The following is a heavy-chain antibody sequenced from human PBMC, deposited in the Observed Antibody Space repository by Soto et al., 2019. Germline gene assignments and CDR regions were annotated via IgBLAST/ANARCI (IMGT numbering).Heavy chain of an antibody. V-gene: IGHV3-30-3*01. CDR3: ATEGATSGGDAFYI. J-gene: IGHJ3*02. Sequence: QVQLVESGGDVVQPGRSLTLSCTTSEFTFSNYAMHWVRQAPGTGLEWVAFISYSGASKFYADSVKGRFIISRDNSKSKVSLRMKSLKTEDTAMYYCATEGATSGGDAFYIWGQGTMVIVSS. CDR1: EFTFSNYA. D-gene: IGHD3-16*01. CDR2: ISYSGASK.